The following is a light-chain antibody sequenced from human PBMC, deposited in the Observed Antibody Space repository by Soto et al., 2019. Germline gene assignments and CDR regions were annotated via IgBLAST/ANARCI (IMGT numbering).Light chain of an antibody. V-gene: IGLV3-21*04. CDR2: YDS. CDR3: QVWDSSSDHAV. CDR1: NIGSKS. Sequence: SSELTQPPSVSVAPGKTARITCGGNNIGSKSVHWYQQKPGQAPVLVIYYDSDRPSGIPERFSGSNSGNTATLTISRVKAGDEADYYCQVWDSSSDHAVFGGGTQLTVL. J-gene: IGLJ7*01.